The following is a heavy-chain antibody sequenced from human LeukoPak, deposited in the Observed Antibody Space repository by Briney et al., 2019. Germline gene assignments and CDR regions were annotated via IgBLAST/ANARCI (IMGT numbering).Heavy chain of an antibody. Sequence: SETLSLTCTVSGGSISSHYWSWIRQPPGKGLEWIAYIYYSGSTNYNPSLKSRVTISVDTSKNQFSLKLSSVTAADTAVYYCARDYGSEYNWFDPCGQGTLVTVSS. CDR1: GGSISSHY. V-gene: IGHV4-59*11. D-gene: IGHD3-10*01. CDR3: ARDYGSEYNWFDP. J-gene: IGHJ5*02. CDR2: IYYSGST.